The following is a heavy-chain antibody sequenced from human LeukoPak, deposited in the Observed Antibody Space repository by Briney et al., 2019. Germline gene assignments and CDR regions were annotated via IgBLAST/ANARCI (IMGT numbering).Heavy chain of an antibody. D-gene: IGHD4-11*01. Sequence: SETLLLTCSVSGDSISSYYWSWIRQPPRKGLEWIGYIYYSANTNYNPSLQSRVTISVDTSKNQCSLRLGSAAAADSAIYYCARAYSISSYQPWQFDYWSGRPLLTVP. CDR1: GDSISSYY. CDR3: ARAYSISSYQPWQFDY. CDR2: IYYSANT. V-gene: IGHV4-59*01. J-gene: IGHJ4*02.